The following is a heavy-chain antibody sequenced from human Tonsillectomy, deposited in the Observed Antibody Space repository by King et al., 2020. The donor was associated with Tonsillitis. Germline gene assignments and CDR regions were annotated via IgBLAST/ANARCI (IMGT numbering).Heavy chain of an antibody. CDR2: ISDDGSTK. Sequence: VQLVESGGGVVQPGRSLRLSCATSAFIFSSYGMHWVRQAPGKGLEWVAVISDDGSTKFYADSVKGRFTISRDNSENTLYLQINSLRTEDTAVYYCARYWGGTNPLDAFDIWGQGTMVTVSS. D-gene: IGHD2-8*01. J-gene: IGHJ3*02. CDR3: ARYWGGTNPLDAFDI. V-gene: IGHV3-33*05. CDR1: AFIFSSYG.